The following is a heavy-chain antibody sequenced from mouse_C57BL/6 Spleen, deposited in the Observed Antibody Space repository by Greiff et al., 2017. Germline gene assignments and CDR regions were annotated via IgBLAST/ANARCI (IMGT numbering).Heavy chain of an antibody. CDR2: ISDGGGYT. V-gene: IGHV5-4*01. J-gene: IGHJ4*01. D-gene: IGHD1-1*01. CDR3: AREGFITTVVATRAMDY. Sequence: EVQLVESGGGLVKPGGSLKLSCAASGFTFSSYAMSWVRQTPEKRLEWVATISDGGGYTYYPDNVKGRFTISRDNAKNNLYLQMSHLTSEDTAMYYCAREGFITTVVATRAMDYWGQGTSVTVSS. CDR1: GFTFSSYA.